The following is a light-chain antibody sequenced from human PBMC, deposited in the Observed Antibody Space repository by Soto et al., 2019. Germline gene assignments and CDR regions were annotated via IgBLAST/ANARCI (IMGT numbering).Light chain of an antibody. V-gene: IGLV2-14*03. Sequence: QSALTQPASVSGSPGQSITISCTGTSSDIGVYNFVSWYQQHPGKAPKLLIYDVSNRSSGVSNRFSGSKSGNTASLTISGLQAEDEADYYCSSYPTNTVIFGGGTKLTVL. CDR3: SSYPTNTVI. CDR2: DVS. CDR1: SSDIGVYNF. J-gene: IGLJ2*01.